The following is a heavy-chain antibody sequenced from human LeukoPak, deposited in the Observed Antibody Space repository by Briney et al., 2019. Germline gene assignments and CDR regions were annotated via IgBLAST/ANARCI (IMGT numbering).Heavy chain of an antibody. D-gene: IGHD6-19*01. CDR3: AKSVGGTGDPVDY. CDR1: GFTFSSHA. CDR2: ISGRGGST. Sequence: GGSLRLSCAASGFTFSSHAMNWVRQAPGKGLEWVSNISGRGGSTYYADSVRGRFTISRDNSKNTLYLQMNSLRAEDTAVYYCAKSVGGTGDPVDYWGQGTLVIVSS. V-gene: IGHV3-23*01. J-gene: IGHJ4*02.